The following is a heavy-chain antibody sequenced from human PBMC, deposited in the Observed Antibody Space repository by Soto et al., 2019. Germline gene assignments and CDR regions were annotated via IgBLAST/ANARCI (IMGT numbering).Heavy chain of an antibody. V-gene: IGHV3-33*01. CDR1: GFTFSSYG. D-gene: IGHD2-2*01. J-gene: IGHJ6*02. Sequence: VGSLRLSCAASGFTFSSYGMHWVRQAPGKGLEWVAVIWYDGSNKYYADSVKGRFTISRDNSKNTLYLQMNSLRAEDTAVYYCAGDPSYCSSTSCPGYGMDVWGQGTTVTVSS. CDR3: AGDPSYCSSTSCPGYGMDV. CDR2: IWYDGSNK.